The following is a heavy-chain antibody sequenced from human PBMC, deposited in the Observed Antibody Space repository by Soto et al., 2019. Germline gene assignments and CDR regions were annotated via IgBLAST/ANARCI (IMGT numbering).Heavy chain of an antibody. J-gene: IGHJ5*02. Sequence: QVQLQQWGAGLLKPSETLSLTCAVYGESLNYFYWSWIRQAPGEGLEWIGEFYDGGSINYTPSLKSRGTIAAAPSKNQVSLRVTSVTAADTAIYYCARGKWADRFANWGQGTLVTVSS. V-gene: IGHV4-34*01. CDR1: GESLNYFY. D-gene: IGHD1-26*01. CDR2: FYDGGSI. CDR3: ARGKWADRFAN.